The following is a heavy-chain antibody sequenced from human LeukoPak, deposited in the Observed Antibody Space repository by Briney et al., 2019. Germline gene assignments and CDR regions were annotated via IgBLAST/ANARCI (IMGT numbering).Heavy chain of an antibody. J-gene: IGHJ4*02. CDR2: IKQDGGEK. Sequence: GGSLRLSCAASGFTFSDYWMNWVRQAPGKGLEWVANIKQDGGEKYYVASVRGRFTISRDNAKNSLYLQMNSLRGEDTAVYYCARLADYDSSGYFDYWGQGTLVTVSS. D-gene: IGHD3-22*01. CDR3: ARLADYDSSGYFDY. CDR1: GFTFSDYW. V-gene: IGHV3-7*01.